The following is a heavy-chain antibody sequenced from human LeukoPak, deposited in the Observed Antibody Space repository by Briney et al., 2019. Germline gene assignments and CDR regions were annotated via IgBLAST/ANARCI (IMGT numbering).Heavy chain of an antibody. CDR1: GYTFTDYY. D-gene: IGHD6-19*01. Sequence: ASVKVSCKASGYTFTDYYMHWVRQAPGQGLEWMGWINPNSGGTNYAQKFQGRVTMTRDTSISTAYMELNRLRSDDTAVYYCANSSGWRGDFDYWGQGALVTVSS. J-gene: IGHJ4*02. V-gene: IGHV1-2*02. CDR2: INPNSGGT. CDR3: ANSSGWRGDFDY.